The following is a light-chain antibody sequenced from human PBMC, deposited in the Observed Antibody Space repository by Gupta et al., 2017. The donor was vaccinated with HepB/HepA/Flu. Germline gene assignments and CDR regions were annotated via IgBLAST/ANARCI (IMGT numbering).Light chain of an antibody. CDR1: QTISDY. CDR3: QQSFSTPQT. CDR2: SAS. Sequence: DIQMTQSPSSLSASVGDRVTITCRASQTISDYLHWYQFKPGKAPKLLIYSASNLQSGVPSRFSGSGSGTDFTLTISSLQSEDFAIYFCQQSFSTPQTFGQGTKVEV. V-gene: IGKV1-39*01. J-gene: IGKJ1*01.